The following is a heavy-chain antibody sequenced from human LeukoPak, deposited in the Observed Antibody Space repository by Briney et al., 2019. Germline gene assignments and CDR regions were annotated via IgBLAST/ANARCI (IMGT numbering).Heavy chain of an antibody. V-gene: IGHV1-69-2*01. CDR1: GYTFTSYY. CDR3: TTDPDIEVVLDVDP. J-gene: IGHJ5*02. CDR2: FDPENGET. D-gene: IGHD2-15*01. Sequence: ASVKVSCKASGYTFTSYYMHWVRQAPGKGLEWVGSFDPENGETKYAEKFQGRVTMTADTSTDTAYMELSSLRFEDTAVYYCTTDPDIEVVLDVDPWGQGTQVTVSS.